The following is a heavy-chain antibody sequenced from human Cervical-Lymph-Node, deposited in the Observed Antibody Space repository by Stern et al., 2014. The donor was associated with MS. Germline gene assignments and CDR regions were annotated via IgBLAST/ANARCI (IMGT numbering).Heavy chain of an antibody. CDR1: GGSISSYY. V-gene: IGHV4-59*01. CDR2: ISYSGST. Sequence: VQLEESGPGLVKPSETLSLTCTVSGGSISSYYWSWIRQPPGKGLEWVGDISYSGSTNYYPSLKSRVTISVDTSKNQFSLKLSSVTAADTAVYYCARDPTLAAFGSYYYYGMDVWGQGTTVTVSS. J-gene: IGHJ6*02. D-gene: IGHD3-10*01. CDR3: ARDPTLAAFGSYYYYGMDV.